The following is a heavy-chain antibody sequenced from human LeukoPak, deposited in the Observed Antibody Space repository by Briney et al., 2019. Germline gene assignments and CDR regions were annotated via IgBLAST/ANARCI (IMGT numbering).Heavy chain of an antibody. CDR1: EFTVSSNY. D-gene: IGHD2-21*02. CDR2: IFSGGST. Sequence: GGSLRLSCAASEFTVSSNYMSWVRQAPGKGLEWVSVIFSGGSTYYADSVKGRFTISRDNSKNMLYLQMNSLRAEDTAVYYCARDSVVAYCGGDCYSGDYWGQGTLVAVSS. CDR3: ARDSVVAYCGGDCYSGDY. V-gene: IGHV3-66*01. J-gene: IGHJ4*02.